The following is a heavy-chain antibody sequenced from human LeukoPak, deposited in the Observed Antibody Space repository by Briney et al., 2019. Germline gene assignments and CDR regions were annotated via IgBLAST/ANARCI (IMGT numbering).Heavy chain of an antibody. CDR1: GFTFSSYA. D-gene: IGHD3-22*01. J-gene: IGHJ3*02. CDR2: ISYDGSNK. Sequence: GRSLRLSCAASGFTFSSYAMHWVRQAPGKGLEWVAVISYDGSNKYYADSVKGRFTISRDNSKNTLYLQMNSLRAEDTAVYYCAREDSSGSGAFDIWGQGTMVTVSS. V-gene: IGHV3-30-3*01. CDR3: AREDSSGSGAFDI.